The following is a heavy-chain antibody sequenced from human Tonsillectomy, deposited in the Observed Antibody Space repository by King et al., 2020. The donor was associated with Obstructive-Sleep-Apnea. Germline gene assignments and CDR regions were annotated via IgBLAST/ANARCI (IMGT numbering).Heavy chain of an antibody. CDR2: IDPSDSYT. J-gene: IGHJ4*02. D-gene: IGHD3-22*01. Sequence: QLVQSGAEVKKPGESLRISCKGSGYSFTNYWITWVRQMPGKGLEWMGRIDPSDSYTNYSPSFQGHVTISADKSISTAYLRWSSLKASDTAMVYCARLRYDSNGYYYGDYWGQGTLVTVSS. CDR1: GYSFTNYW. CDR3: ARLRYDSNGYYYGDY. V-gene: IGHV5-10-1*01.